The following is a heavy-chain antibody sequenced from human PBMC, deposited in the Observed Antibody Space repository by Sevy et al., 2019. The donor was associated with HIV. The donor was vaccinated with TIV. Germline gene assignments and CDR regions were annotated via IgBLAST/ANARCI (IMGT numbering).Heavy chain of an antibody. V-gene: IGHV3-7*01. CDR2: IKQDVSEK. D-gene: IGHD3-22*01. J-gene: IGHJ4*02. Sequence: GGSLRLSCAASGFTFSSYWMTGVRQAPGKGLEWVANIKQDVSEKYYADSAKGRFTISRDNARNSLYLQMESLRAEDTAVYYCARAQQVTMLVVIGGLYFDFWGQGTLVTVSS. CDR3: ARAQQVTMLVVIGGLYFDF. CDR1: GFTFSSYW.